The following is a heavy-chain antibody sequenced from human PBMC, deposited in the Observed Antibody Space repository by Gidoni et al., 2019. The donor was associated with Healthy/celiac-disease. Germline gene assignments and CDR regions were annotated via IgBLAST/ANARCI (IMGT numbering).Heavy chain of an antibody. V-gene: IGHV3-30*04. CDR2: LSYDVSNK. CDR1: VFPFISYA. CDR3: ARDPTGGGPLDY. Sequence: VQPGRSLRLSCASYVFPFISYAMHWVRQAPGKGLEWVAVLSYDVSNKYYSDSVKGRFTISIDNAKNPQYLQMNSLRAEDTAVYYCARDPTGGGPLDYWGQGTLVTVS. D-gene: IGHD3-10*01. J-gene: IGHJ4*02.